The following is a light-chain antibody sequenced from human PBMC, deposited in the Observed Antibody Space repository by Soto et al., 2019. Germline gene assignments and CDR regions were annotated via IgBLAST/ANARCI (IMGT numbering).Light chain of an antibody. Sequence: IALVESPGSLYLSAVERGTPSGRPSQSVSSSYLAWYQQKPGQAPSLLIYDASNRATGIPARFSGSGSGTDFTLTISSLEPEDFAVYYCQQRSNWPRGTFGQGTKVDIK. V-gene: IGKV3-11*01. CDR3: QQRSNWPRGT. J-gene: IGKJ1*01. CDR2: DAS. CDR1: QSVSSSY.